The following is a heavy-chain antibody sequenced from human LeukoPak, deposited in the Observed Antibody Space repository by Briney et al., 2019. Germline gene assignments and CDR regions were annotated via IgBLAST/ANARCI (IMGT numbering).Heavy chain of an antibody. CDR1: GFTFDDYG. CDR3: ARDGSGSYYYYYYYMDV. Sequence: PGGSLRLSCAASGFTFDDYGMSWVRQAPGKGLEWVSGINWNGGSTGYADSVKGRFTISRDNAKSSLYLQMNSLRAEDTALYYCARDGSGSYYYYYYYMDVWGKGTTVTVSS. D-gene: IGHD3-10*01. J-gene: IGHJ6*03. V-gene: IGHV3-20*04. CDR2: INWNGGST.